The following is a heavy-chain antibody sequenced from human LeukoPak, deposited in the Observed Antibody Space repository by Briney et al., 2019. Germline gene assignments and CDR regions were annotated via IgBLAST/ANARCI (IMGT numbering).Heavy chain of an antibody. V-gene: IGHV3-74*03. D-gene: IGHD5-18*01. CDR2: IESDASRT. Sequence: GGSLRLSCVASGIILSDHWMYWVRQGPDRGLAHVSRIESDASRTTYADSVKGRFTISRDDAKNTMYLHMNSLRAEDTAVYYCVKGGHKLDRATSQYYYGLGVWGQGTPVAVSS. CDR1: GIILSDHW. CDR3: VKGGHKLDRATSQYYYGLGV. J-gene: IGHJ6*02.